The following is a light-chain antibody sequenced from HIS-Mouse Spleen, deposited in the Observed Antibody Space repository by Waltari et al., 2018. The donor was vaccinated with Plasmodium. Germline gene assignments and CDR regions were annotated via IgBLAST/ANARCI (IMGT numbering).Light chain of an antibody. CDR2: EDS. V-gene: IGLV3-10*01. CDR1: ELPKKC. J-gene: IGLJ3*02. Sequence: SYELTQPPSVSVSPGQTARITCSGDELPKKCAYWYQQKSGQAPVLVIYEDSKRPPGIPERFSGSSSGTMATLTISGAQVEDEADYYCYSTDSSGNHRVFGGGTKLTVL. CDR3: YSTDSSGNHRV.